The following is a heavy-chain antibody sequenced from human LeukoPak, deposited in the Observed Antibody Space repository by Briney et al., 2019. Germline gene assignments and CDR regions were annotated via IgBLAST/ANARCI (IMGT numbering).Heavy chain of an antibody. CDR1: GGSISTSRHY. J-gene: IGHJ4*02. V-gene: IGHV4-39*01. CDR3: ATTVTTRYYFDY. D-gene: IGHD4-17*01. CDR2: MYSSGST. Sequence: SETLSLTCTVSGGSISTSRHYWGWIRQPPGKGLEWIGNMYSSGSTYYNPSLKSRVTISVDTYKSRFSLKLSSVTAADTAVCYCATTVTTRYYFDYWGQGTLVTVSS.